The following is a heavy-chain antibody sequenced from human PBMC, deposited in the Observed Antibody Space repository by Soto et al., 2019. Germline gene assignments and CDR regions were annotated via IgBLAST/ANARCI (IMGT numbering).Heavy chain of an antibody. Sequence: EVQLLESGGGLVQPGGSLRLSCAASGFTFSSYAMRWVRQAPGKGLEWVSAIGGGGGSTYYADSVNGRFTISRDNSKNTLYLLMIRLRAHHTAVYYCPKDKPLPHWYLDLWGRGSLVTVGS. CDR3: PKDKPLPHWYLDL. CDR1: GFTFSSYA. V-gene: IGHV3-23*01. CDR2: IGGGGGST. J-gene: IGHJ2*01.